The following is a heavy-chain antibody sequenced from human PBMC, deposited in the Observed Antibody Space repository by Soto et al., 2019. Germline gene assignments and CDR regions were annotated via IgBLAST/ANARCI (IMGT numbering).Heavy chain of an antibody. Sequence: ASVKVSCKASGGTFSSYTISWVRQAPGQGLEWMGRIIPILGIANYAQKFQGRVTITADKSTSTAYMELSSLRSEDTAVYYCARDPAYDILTLDWFDPWGQGTLVTVSS. D-gene: IGHD3-9*01. V-gene: IGHV1-69*04. CDR1: GGTFSSYT. CDR3: ARDPAYDILTLDWFDP. J-gene: IGHJ5*02. CDR2: IIPILGIA.